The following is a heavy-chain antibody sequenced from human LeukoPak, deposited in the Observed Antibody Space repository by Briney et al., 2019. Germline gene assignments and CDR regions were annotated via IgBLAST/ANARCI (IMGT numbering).Heavy chain of an antibody. D-gene: IGHD2-15*01. Sequence: SETLSLTCTVSGGSISSYYWSWIRQPAGKGLEWIGLIYASGTTNYNPSLKSRVTMSVDTSKSQFSLKLSSVTAADTAVYYCARDLSTPPYNWFDPWGQGTLVTVSS. CDR1: GGSISSYY. CDR2: IYASGTT. CDR3: ARDLSTPPYNWFDP. J-gene: IGHJ5*02. V-gene: IGHV4-4*07.